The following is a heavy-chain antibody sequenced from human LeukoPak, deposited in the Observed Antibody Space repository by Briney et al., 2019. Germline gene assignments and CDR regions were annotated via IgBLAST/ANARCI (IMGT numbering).Heavy chain of an antibody. CDR2: INPNSGGT. V-gene: IGHV1-2*04. J-gene: IGHJ4*02. CDR3: ARGPNGSGSYYDY. D-gene: IGHD3-10*01. CDR1: GYTFTGYY. Sequence: ASVKVSCKASGYTFTGYYMHWVRQAPGQGLEWMGWINPNSGGTNYAQKFQGWVTMTRDTSISTAYMELSRLRSDDTAVYYCARGPNGSGSYYDYWGQGTLVTVSS.